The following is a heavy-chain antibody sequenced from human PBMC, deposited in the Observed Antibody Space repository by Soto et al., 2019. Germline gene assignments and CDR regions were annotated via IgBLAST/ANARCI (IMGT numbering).Heavy chain of an antibody. V-gene: IGHV3-33*01. CDR2: IWYDGSNK. CDR1: GFTFSSYG. D-gene: IGHD6-13*01. CDR3: GREPGSSWYGEYFPP. J-gene: IGHJ1*01. Sequence: QVQLVESGGGVVQPGRSLRLSCAASGFTFSSYGMHWVRQAPGKGLEWVAVIWYDGSNKYYADSVKGRFTISRDNSKNPMYLKINGRRAEDRAVYYWGREPGSSWYGEYFPPGGRATLV.